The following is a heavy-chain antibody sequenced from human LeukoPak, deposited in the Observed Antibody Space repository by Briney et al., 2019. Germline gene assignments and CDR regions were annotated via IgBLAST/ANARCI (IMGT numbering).Heavy chain of an antibody. V-gene: IGHV4-4*07. CDR1: HGSISSYF. CDR3: SRLITGTDYYYYYMDV. J-gene: IGHJ6*03. D-gene: IGHD1/OR15-1a*01. Sequence: SETLSLICTVSHGSISSYFWSWIRQPAGKGLEWIGRIFTSGSTSYNPSLKSRVTISVDKSKNQLSLKLTSVTAADSAVYYCSRLITGTDYYYYYMDVWGKGTTVTVSS. CDR2: IFTSGST.